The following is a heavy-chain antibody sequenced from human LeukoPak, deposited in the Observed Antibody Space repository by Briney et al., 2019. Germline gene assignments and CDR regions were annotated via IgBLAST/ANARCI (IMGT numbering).Heavy chain of an antibody. J-gene: IGHJ3*02. D-gene: IGHD6-19*01. Sequence: GSLRLSCAASGLTFSSYWMHWVRQAPGKGLVWVSRINSDGSSTTYADSVKGRFTISRDNSKNTLYLQMNSLRAEDTAVYYCARGARGSGWRVFDIWGQGTMVTVSS. CDR3: ARGARGSGWRVFDI. CDR1: GLTFSSYW. V-gene: IGHV3-74*03. CDR2: INSDGSST.